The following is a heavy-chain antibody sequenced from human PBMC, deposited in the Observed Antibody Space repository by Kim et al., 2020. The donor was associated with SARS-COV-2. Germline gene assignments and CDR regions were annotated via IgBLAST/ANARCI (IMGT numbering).Heavy chain of an antibody. CDR3: ARLDGYYYYGMDV. Sequence: YGEKFQGRVKITAEESTSTAYMELSSLSSEDTAVYYCARLDGYYYYGMDVWGQGTTVTVSS. J-gene: IGHJ6*02. V-gene: IGHV1-69*01.